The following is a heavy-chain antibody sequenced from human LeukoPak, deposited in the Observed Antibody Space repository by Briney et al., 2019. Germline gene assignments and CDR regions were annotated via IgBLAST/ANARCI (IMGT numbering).Heavy chain of an antibody. D-gene: IGHD4-23*01. V-gene: IGHV4-59*12. CDR1: GGSISSYY. J-gene: IGHJ4*02. CDR2: IYYSGST. Sequence: SETLSLTCTVSGGSISSYYWSWIRQPPGKGLEWIGYIYYSGSTNYNPSLKSRVTISVDTSKNQFSLKLGSVTAADTAVYYCARDRTGGPLFDYWGQGTRVTVSS. CDR3: ARDRTGGPLFDY.